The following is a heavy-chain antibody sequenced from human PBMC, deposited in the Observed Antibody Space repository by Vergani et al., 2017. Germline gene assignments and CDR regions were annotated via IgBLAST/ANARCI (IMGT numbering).Heavy chain of an antibody. J-gene: IGHJ6*02. V-gene: IGHV3-21*01. CDR1: GFTFSSYS. Sequence: EVQLLESGGGLVQPGGSLRLSCAASGFTFSSYSMNWVRQAPGKGLEWVSSISSSSSYIYYADSVKGRFTISRDNAKNSLYLQMNSLRAEDTAVYYCARCYGDPSHYYYGMDVWGQGTTVTVSS. CDR3: ARCYGDPSHYYYGMDV. D-gene: IGHD4-17*01. CDR2: ISSSSSYI.